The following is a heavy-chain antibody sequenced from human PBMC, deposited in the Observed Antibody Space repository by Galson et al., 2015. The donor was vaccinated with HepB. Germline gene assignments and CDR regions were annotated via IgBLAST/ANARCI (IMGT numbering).Heavy chain of an antibody. Sequence: ETLSLTCAVYGGSFSGYFWSWIRQPPGKGLEWIGEINHSGSTNYNPSLKSRVTISVDTSKNQFSLKLSSLTAADTAVYYCARRYSSGWYEERYFDYWGQGTLVTVSS. V-gene: IGHV4-34*01. CDR1: GGSFSGYF. CDR3: ARRYSSGWYEERYFDY. J-gene: IGHJ4*02. CDR2: INHSGST. D-gene: IGHD6-19*01.